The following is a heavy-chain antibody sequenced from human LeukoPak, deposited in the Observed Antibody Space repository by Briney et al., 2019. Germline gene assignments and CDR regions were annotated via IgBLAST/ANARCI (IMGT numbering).Heavy chain of an antibody. Sequence: SETLSLTCTVSGGSISSYYWSSIRQPAGKGLEWIGRIYTSGSTNYNPSLKSRVTMSVDTSKNQFSLKLSSVTAADTAVYYCARSPVAIFGVVPFDYWGQGTLVTVSS. CDR1: GGSISSYY. D-gene: IGHD3-3*01. J-gene: IGHJ4*02. CDR3: ARSPVAIFGVVPFDY. CDR2: IYTSGST. V-gene: IGHV4-4*07.